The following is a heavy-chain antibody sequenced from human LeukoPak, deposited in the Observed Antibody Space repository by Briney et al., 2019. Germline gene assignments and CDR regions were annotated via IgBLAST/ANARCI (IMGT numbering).Heavy chain of an antibody. CDR2: IKQDGSEK. V-gene: IGHV3-7*01. J-gene: IGHJ4*02. Sequence: GGALRLSCAASGFTFRSYWMSWVCQAPGKGLEWVANIKQDGSEKYYVDSVKGRFTISRDNAKNSLYLQMNSLRAEDTGVYYCARDKYCSDGNCDGGSKFDYWGQGTLVTVSS. CDR3: ARDKYCSDGNCDGGSKFDY. D-gene: IGHD2-15*01. CDR1: GFTFRSYW.